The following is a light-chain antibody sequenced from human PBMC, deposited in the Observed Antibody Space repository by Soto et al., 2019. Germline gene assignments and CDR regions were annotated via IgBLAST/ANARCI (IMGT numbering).Light chain of an antibody. CDR3: QQSYSSSPIT. CDR2: DAS. Sequence: DIQMTQSPSSLSASVGDRVTITCQASQDINNCLNWYQQKAGRAPKLLIYDASNLETGVPSRFSGSGSGTDFTLTINSLRPEDFASYYCQQSYSSSPITFGPGTRLEIK. CDR1: QDINNC. V-gene: IGKV1-39*01. J-gene: IGKJ5*01.